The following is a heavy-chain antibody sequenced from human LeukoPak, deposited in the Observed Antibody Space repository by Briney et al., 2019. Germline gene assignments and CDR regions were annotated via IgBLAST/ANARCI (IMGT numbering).Heavy chain of an antibody. V-gene: IGHV1-2*06. Sequence: ASVKVSCKAFGYTFTDSFIQWLRQAPGQGLEWMGRVDPSDGGINYAQKFQGRVTMTRDTSISTAYMELRSLTSDDSAFYYCARGVGTTTPKWFDPWGRGTLVTVSS. CDR1: GYTFTDSF. D-gene: IGHD1-26*01. CDR2: VDPSDGGI. J-gene: IGHJ5*02. CDR3: ARGVGTTTPKWFDP.